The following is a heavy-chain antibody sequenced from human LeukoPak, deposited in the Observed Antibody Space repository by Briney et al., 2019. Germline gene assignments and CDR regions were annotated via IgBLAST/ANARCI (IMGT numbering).Heavy chain of an antibody. J-gene: IGHJ3*02. D-gene: IGHD7-27*01. Sequence: ASVKVSCKGSGYSFTSYAMHWVGQAHGQRLEWMGWITAANSNTKYSQKFQARLTITRDTSASTAYMELSSLRSEDAAVYYCARDPNWGYDAFDIWGQGTMVTVSS. CDR3: ARDPNWGYDAFDI. CDR2: ITAANSNT. CDR1: GYSFTSYA. V-gene: IGHV1-3*01.